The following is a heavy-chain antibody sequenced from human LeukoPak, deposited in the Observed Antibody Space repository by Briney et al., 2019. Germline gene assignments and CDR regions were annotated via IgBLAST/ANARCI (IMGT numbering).Heavy chain of an antibody. J-gene: IGHJ4*02. D-gene: IGHD5-18*01. V-gene: IGHV4-34*01. CDR2: INHSGST. CDR1: GFTFSNYP. CDR3: ARERYSYGPKKFDY. Sequence: GSLRLSCAASGFTFSNYPIHWIRQPPGKGLEWIGEINHSGSTNYNPSLKSRVTISVDTSKNQFSLKLSSVTAADTAVYYCARERYSYGPKKFDYWGQGTLVTVSS.